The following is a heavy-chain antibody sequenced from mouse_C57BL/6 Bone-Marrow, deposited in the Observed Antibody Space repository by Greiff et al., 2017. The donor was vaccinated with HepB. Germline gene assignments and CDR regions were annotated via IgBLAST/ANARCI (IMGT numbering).Heavy chain of an antibody. J-gene: IGHJ4*01. CDR1: GFTFSDYY. CDR2: ISNGGGST. V-gene: IGHV5-12*01. CDR3: ARPGSSYGYYAMDY. Sequence: GQRVESGGGLVQPGGSLKLSCAASGFTFSDYYMYWVRQTPEKRLEWVAYISNGGGSTYYPDTVKGRFTISRDNAKNTLYLQMSRLKSEDTAMYYCARPGSSYGYYAMDYWGQGTSVTVSS. D-gene: IGHD1-1*01.